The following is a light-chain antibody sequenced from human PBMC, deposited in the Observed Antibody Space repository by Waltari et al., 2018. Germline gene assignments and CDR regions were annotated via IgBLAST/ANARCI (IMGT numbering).Light chain of an antibody. J-gene: IGLJ2*01. CDR2: GTA. CDR3: QSYDNTGGVI. CDR1: YSNIGADYD. Sequence: QSVLTQPPSVSGAPGQRVTISCTGTYSNIGADYDVHWYQQFPGTSPQLLIYGTAKRPAGVPDRCSGSKSGTSASLAITGLQTEDEADYYCQSYDNTGGVIFGGGTRLTVL. V-gene: IGLV1-40*01.